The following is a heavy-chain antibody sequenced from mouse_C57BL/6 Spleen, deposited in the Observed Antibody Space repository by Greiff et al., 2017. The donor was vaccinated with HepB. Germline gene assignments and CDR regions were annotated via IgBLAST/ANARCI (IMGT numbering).Heavy chain of an antibody. CDR2: IYPGSGNT. J-gene: IGHJ3*01. D-gene: IGHD1-1*01. Sequence: QVQLKQSGAELVRPGASVKLSCKASGYTFTDYYINWVKQRPGQGLEWIARIYPGSGNTYYNEKFKGKATLTAEKSSSTAYMQLSSLTSEDSAVYFCAREGYYYGSSYGFAYWGQGTLVTVSA. V-gene: IGHV1-76*01. CDR1: GYTFTDYY. CDR3: AREGYYYGSSYGFAY.